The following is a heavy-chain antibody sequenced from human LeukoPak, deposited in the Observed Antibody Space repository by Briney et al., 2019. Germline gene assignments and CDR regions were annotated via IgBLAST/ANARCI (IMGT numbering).Heavy chain of an antibody. D-gene: IGHD3-10*01. V-gene: IGHV5-51*01. CDR3: ARPFAVGSWYAFDI. CDR2: IYPGDSDT. J-gene: IGHJ3*02. CDR1: AYSFTSYW. Sequence: GESLKISCQCSAYSFTSYWIGWVRQMPGKGLEWMGIIYPGDSDTRYSPSFQGQVTISADKSISTDYLQWSSLKASDTAMYYCARPFAVGSWYAFDIWGQGTMVTVSS.